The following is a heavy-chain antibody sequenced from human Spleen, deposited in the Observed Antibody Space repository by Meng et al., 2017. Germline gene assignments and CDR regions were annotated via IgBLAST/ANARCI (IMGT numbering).Heavy chain of an antibody. CDR1: GGSFSGYY. J-gene: IGHJ1*01. V-gene: IGHV4-34*01. D-gene: IGHD3-22*01. CDR2: INHSGST. CDR3: ARDSSKYYYDIYFQY. Sequence: SETLSLTCAVYGGSFSGYYWSWIRQPPGKGLEWIGEINHSGSTNYNPSLKSRVTISVDTSKNQFSLKLSSVTAADTAVYYCARDSSKYYYDIYFQYWGQGTLVTVLL.